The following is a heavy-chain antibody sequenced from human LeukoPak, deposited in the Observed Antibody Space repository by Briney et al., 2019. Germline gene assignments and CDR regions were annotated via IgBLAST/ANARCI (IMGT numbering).Heavy chain of an antibody. CDR3: AKDSPDYRHFDY. D-gene: IGHD4-11*01. V-gene: IGHV3-30*18. Sequence: GRSLRPSCAASGFTFSSYGMHWVRQAPGKGLEWVAVISYDGSNKYYADSVKGRFTISGDNSKNTLYLQMNSLRAEDTAVYYCAKDSPDYRHFDYWGQGTLVTVSS. CDR2: ISYDGSNK. J-gene: IGHJ4*02. CDR1: GFTFSSYG.